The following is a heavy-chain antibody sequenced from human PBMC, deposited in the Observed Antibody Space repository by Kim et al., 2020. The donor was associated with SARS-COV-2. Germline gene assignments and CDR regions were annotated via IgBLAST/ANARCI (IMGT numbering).Heavy chain of an antibody. CDR2: LSGSGANT. D-gene: IGHD3-22*01. J-gene: IGHJ4*02. Sequence: GGSLRLSCAASGFTFSSYALSWVRQAPGKGLEWVSGLSGSGANTYYADSVKGRFTISSDNSKSMLYLWMHSLKVEDMAVYYCAKGDQTLLYSDRGYDYWGEGTPVTLS. V-gene: IGHV3-23*01. CDR3: AKGDQTLLYSDRGYDY. CDR1: GFTFSSYA.